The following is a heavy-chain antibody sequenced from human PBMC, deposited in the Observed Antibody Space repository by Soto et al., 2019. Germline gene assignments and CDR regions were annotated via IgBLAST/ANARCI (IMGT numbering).Heavy chain of an antibody. D-gene: IGHD2-21*02. CDR3: ARAHCGGDCYPHYFDY. Sequence: ASVKVSCKASGYTFTGYYMHWVRQAPGQGLEWMGWINPNSGGTNYAQKFQGWVTMTRDTSISTAYMELSRLRSDDTAVYYCARAHCGGDCYPHYFDYWGQGTLVTVSS. CDR2: INPNSGGT. V-gene: IGHV1-2*04. J-gene: IGHJ4*02. CDR1: GYTFTGYY.